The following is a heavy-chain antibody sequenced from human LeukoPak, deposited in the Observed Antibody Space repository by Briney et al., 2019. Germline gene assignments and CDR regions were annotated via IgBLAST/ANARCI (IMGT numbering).Heavy chain of an antibody. CDR2: IYHSGST. V-gene: IGHV4-30-2*01. D-gene: IGHD3-10*01. CDR3: ARGVGSGSYYPRDNWFDP. CDR1: GGSISSGGYY. J-gene: IGHJ5*02. Sequence: SQTLSLTCTVSGGSISSGGYYWSWIRQPPGKGLEWIGYIYHSGSTYYTPSLKSRVTISVDRSKNQFSLKPSSVTAADTAVYYCARGVGSGSYYPRDNWFDPWGQGALVTVSS.